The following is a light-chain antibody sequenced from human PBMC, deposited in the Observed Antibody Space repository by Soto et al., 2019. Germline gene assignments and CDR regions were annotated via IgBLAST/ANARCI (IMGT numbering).Light chain of an antibody. V-gene: IGKV1-5*01. CDR2: DAS. Sequence: DIQMTQSPSSLSASVGDRVTITCRASQSISRNLNWYQQKPGKAPKLLIYDASSLESGVPSRFSGSGSGTEFTLTISSLQPDDFATYYCQQYNSYSWTFGQGTKVDI. CDR3: QQYNSYSWT. CDR1: QSISRN. J-gene: IGKJ1*01.